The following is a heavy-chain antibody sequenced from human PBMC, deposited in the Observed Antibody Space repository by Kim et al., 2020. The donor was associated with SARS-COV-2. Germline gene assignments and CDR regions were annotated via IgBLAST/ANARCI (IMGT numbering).Heavy chain of an antibody. CDR1: GFTFSSYE. J-gene: IGHJ5*02. Sequence: GGSLRLSCAASGFTFSSYEMNWVRQAPGKGLEWISYISSRGMTISYADSVKGRFTISRDNAKNSLYLQMNSLRVEDMGVYYCATDGGAHLRFDPWGQGTLVTVSS. CDR3: ATDGGAHLRFDP. CDR2: ISSRGMTI. V-gene: IGHV3-48*03. D-gene: IGHD3-10*01.